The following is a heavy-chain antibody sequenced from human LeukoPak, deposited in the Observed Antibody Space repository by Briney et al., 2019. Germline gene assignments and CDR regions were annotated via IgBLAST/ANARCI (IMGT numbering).Heavy chain of an antibody. CDR1: GFTLSSIW. J-gene: IGHJ4*02. CDR2: IKSDGSST. D-gene: IGHD3-16*02. V-gene: IGHV3-74*01. CDR3: ARDPFGESSY. Sequence: PGGSLRLSCEASGFTLSSIWMHWVRQAPGKGLVWVSRIKSDGSSTSYADSVKGRFTISRDNGMNTLYLQMNSLRAEDTAVYYCARDPFGESSYWGRGILVTVSS.